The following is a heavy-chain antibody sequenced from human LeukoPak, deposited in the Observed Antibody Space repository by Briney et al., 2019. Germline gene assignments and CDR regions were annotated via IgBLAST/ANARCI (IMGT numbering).Heavy chain of an antibody. CDR1: GGSISSYY. J-gene: IGHJ3*02. CDR3: ARTRFDILTGYYNWADAFDI. D-gene: IGHD3-9*01. CDR2: IYYSGST. V-gene: IGHV4-59*01. Sequence: PSETLSLTCTVSGGSISSYYWSWIRQPPGKGLEWIGYIYYSGSTNYNPSLKSRVTISVDTSKNQFSLKLSSVTAADTAVYYCARTRFDILTGYYNWADAFDIWGQGTMVTVSS.